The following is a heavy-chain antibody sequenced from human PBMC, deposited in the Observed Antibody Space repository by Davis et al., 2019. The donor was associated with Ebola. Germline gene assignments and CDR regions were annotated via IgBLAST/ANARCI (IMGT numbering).Heavy chain of an antibody. Sequence: AASVKVSCKASGYTFINYAIHWVRQAPGQGLEWMGGIIPIFGTANYAQKFQGRVTITADKSTSTAYMELSSLRSEDTAVYYCARDQYGDYVVYSGWGQGTLVTVSS. CDR3: ARDQYGDYVVYSG. J-gene: IGHJ4*02. CDR2: IIPIFGTA. V-gene: IGHV1-69*06. CDR1: GYTFINYA. D-gene: IGHD4-17*01.